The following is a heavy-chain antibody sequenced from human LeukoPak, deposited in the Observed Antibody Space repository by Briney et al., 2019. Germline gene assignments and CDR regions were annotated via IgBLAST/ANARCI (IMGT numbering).Heavy chain of an antibody. Sequence: ASVKVSCKASGYTFTSYDTNWVRQATGQGLEWMGWMNPNSGNTGYAQKFQGRVTMTRNTSISTAYMELSSLRSEDTAVYYCARGLAYKYGSGSSQGDWFDPWGQGTLVTVSS. V-gene: IGHV1-8*01. J-gene: IGHJ5*02. CDR3: ARGLAYKYGSGSSQGDWFDP. D-gene: IGHD3-10*01. CDR2: MNPNSGNT. CDR1: GYTFTSYD.